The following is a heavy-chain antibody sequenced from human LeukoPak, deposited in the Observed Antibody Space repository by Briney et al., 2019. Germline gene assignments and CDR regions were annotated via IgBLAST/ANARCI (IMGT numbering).Heavy chain of an antibody. D-gene: IGHD5-12*01. CDR1: GFTFSSYA. CDR2: MTASSVTF. Sequence: PGGSLRLSCAVSGFTFSSYAMTWVSQVPGRGLEWLAYMTASSVTFYYADSVRGRFTISRDNARNSLFLQMNSLTVEDTAVYYCARSLSGYDPLSAFWGQGTLVTVSS. J-gene: IGHJ4*02. CDR3: ARSLSGYDPLSAF. V-gene: IGHV3-48*03.